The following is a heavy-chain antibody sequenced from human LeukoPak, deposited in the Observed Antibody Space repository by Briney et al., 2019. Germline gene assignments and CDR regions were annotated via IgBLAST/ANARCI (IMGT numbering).Heavy chain of an antibody. CDR3: ATEPTLRYFDWLLVGGGHDY. J-gene: IGHJ4*02. D-gene: IGHD3-9*01. V-gene: IGHV4-61*02. Sequence: SETLSLTCTVSGGSISSGRYYWTWIRQPAGKGLEWIGRIYTSGSTNYNPSLKSRVTISVDTSKNQFSLKLSSVTAADTAVYYCATEPTLRYFDWLLVGGGHDYWGQGTLVTVSS. CDR2: IYTSGST. CDR1: GGSISSGRYY.